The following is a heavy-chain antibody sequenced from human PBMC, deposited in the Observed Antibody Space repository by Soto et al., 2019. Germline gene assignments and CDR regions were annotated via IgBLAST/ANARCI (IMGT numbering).Heavy chain of an antibody. CDR1: GFTFSSYA. CDR2: ISGSGGST. D-gene: IGHD3-9*01. CDR3: AKRLRYFDWLVYYFDY. J-gene: IGHJ4*02. Sequence: EVQLLESGGGLVQPGGSLRLSCAASGFTFSSYAMSWVRQAPGKGLEWVSAISGSGGSTYYADSVKGRFTISRDNSKNTLYLQMNSLRAEDTAVYYCAKRLRYFDWLVYYFDYWGQGTLVTVSS. V-gene: IGHV3-23*01.